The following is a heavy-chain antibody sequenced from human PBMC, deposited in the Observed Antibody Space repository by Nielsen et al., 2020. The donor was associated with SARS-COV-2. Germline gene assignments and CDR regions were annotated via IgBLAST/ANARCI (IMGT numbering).Heavy chain of an antibody. D-gene: IGHD7-27*01. CDR3: ARGETGDFDY. V-gene: IGHV4-31*03. CDR1: GGSISSGGYY. Sequence: SETLSLTCTVSGGSISSGGYYWSWIRQHPGKGLEWIGYIYYSGSTYYNPSLKSRVTISVDTSKNQFSLKLSSVTAADTAVYYCARGETGDFDYWGQGTLVTVSS. J-gene: IGHJ4*02. CDR2: IYYSGST.